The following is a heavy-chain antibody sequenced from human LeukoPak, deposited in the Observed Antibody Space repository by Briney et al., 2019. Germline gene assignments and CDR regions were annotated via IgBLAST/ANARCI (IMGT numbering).Heavy chain of an antibody. J-gene: IGHJ4*02. Sequence: SETLSLTCTVSGGSISNSSYYWGWIRQPPGKGLEWIGSIYSSGTIYYNPSLKSRVTISVDTSKNQFSLKLSSVTAADTAVYYCARGTTVTTKFDYWGQGTLVTVSS. CDR3: ARGTTVTTKFDY. CDR2: IYSSGTI. CDR1: GGSISNSSYY. D-gene: IGHD4-11*01. V-gene: IGHV4-39*07.